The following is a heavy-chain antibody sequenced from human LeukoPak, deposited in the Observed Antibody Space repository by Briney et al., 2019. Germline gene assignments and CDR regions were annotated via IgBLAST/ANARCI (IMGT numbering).Heavy chain of an antibody. CDR2: IYYSGST. J-gene: IGHJ3*02. CDR3: ARAIPVSDAFDI. CDR1: GGSISSSSYY. Sequence: KPSETLSLTCTVSGGSISSSSYYWGWIRQPPGKGLEWIGSIYYSGSTYYNPSLKSRVTISVDTSKNQFSLKLSSVTAADTAVYYCARAIPVSDAFDIWGQGTMVTVSS. V-gene: IGHV4-39*01.